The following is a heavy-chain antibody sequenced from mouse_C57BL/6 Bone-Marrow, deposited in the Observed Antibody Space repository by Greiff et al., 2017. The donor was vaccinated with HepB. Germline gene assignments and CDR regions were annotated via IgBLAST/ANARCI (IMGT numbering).Heavy chain of an antibody. V-gene: IGHV3-6*01. D-gene: IGHD1-1*01. J-gene: IGHJ4*01. CDR2: ISYDGSN. Sequence: ESGPGLVKPSQSLSLTCSVTGYSITSGYYWNWIRQSPGNKLEWMGYISYDGSNNYNPSLKNRISITRDTTKNQFFLKLNSVTTEDTATYYCARGPDDGSSYPYWGQGTSVTVSS. CDR3: ARGPDDGSSYPY. CDR1: GYSITSGYY.